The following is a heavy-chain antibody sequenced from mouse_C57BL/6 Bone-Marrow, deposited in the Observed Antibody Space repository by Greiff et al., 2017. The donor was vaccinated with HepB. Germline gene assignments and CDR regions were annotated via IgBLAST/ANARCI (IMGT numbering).Heavy chain of an antibody. D-gene: IGHD2-2*01. CDR2: IDPSDSYT. CDR3: ASHYGYDRRFAY. CDR1: GYTFTSYW. V-gene: IGHV1-69*01. Sequence: VKLQQPGAELVMPGASVKLSCKASGYTFTSYWMHWVKQRPGQGLEWIGEIDPSDSYTNYNQKFKGKSTLTVDKSSSTAYMQLSSLTSEASAVYYCASHYGYDRRFAYWGRGTLVTVSA. J-gene: IGHJ3*01.